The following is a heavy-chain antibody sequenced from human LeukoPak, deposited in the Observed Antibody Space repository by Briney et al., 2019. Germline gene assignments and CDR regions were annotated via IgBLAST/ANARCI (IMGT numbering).Heavy chain of an antibody. CDR2: ISSSGSTI. J-gene: IGHJ3*02. Sequence: GGSLRLSCAASGFTLSSYEMNWVRQAPGKGLEWVSYISSSGSTIYYADSVKGRFSISRDNAKNSLYLQMNSLRAEDTALYYCAKDIAAVAVSKSAFDIWGQGTMVTVSS. V-gene: IGHV3-48*03. CDR1: GFTLSSYE. CDR3: AKDIAAVAVSKSAFDI. D-gene: IGHD6-19*01.